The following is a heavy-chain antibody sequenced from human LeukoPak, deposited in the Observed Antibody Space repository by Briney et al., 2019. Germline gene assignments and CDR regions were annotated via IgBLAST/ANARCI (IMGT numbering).Heavy chain of an antibody. CDR1: GGSFSGYY. Sequence: SETLSLTCAVYGGSFSGYYWSWIRQPPGKGLEWIGEINHSGSTNYNPSLKSRVTISVDTSKNRFSLKLSSVTAEDTAVYYCARGQAAAYGYWGQGTLVTVSS. V-gene: IGHV4-34*01. J-gene: IGHJ4*02. CDR2: INHSGST. D-gene: IGHD6-13*01. CDR3: ARGQAAAYGY.